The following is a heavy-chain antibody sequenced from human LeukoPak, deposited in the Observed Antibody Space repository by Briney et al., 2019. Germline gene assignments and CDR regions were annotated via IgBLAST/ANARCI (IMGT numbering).Heavy chain of an antibody. V-gene: IGHV5-51*01. CDR3: ARLHYYDSSGYYPLGAFDI. J-gene: IGHJ3*02. D-gene: IGHD3-22*01. CDR1: GSSFTSYW. CDR2: IYPGDSDT. Sequence: GESLQISCQGSGSSFTSYWIGWGRQLPGKGPEWMGIIYPGDSDTRYSPSFQGQVTISADKSISTAYLQWSSLKASDTAMYYCARLHYYDSSGYYPLGAFDIWGQGTMVTVSS.